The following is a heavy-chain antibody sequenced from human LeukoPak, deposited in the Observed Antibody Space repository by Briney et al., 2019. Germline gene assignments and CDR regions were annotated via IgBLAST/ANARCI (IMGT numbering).Heavy chain of an antibody. J-gene: IGHJ3*02. Sequence: PSETLSLTCTVSGYSISSGYYWGWIRPPPGKGLEWIGSIYHSGSTYYNPSLKSRVTISVDTSKNQFSLKLSSVTAADTAVYYCARSKQVLPFFELPPRTRSSFYILGQGTMVTVSS. V-gene: IGHV4-38-2*02. CDR2: IYHSGST. D-gene: IGHD3-3*01. CDR3: ARSKQVLPFFELPPRTRSSFYI. CDR1: GYSISSGYY.